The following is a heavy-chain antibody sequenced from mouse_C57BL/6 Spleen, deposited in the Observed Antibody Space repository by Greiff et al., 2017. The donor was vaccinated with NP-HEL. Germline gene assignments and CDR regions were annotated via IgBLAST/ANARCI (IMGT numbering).Heavy chain of an antibody. CDR2: ISNGGGST. Sequence: EVQLVESGGGLVQPGGSLKLSCAASGFTFSDYYMYWVRQTPEKRLEWVAYISNGGGSTYYPDTVKGRFTISRDNAKNNLYLQMSRLKSEDTAMYYCARHGDYYGSSGWYYFDYWGQGTTLTVSS. J-gene: IGHJ2*01. CDR1: GFTFSDYY. CDR3: ARHGDYYGSSGWYYFDY. V-gene: IGHV5-12*01. D-gene: IGHD1-1*01.